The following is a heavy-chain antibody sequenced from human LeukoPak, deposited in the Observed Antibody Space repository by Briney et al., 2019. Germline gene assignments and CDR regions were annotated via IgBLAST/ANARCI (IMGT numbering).Heavy chain of an antibody. CDR1: GFTFSDYY. CDR3: ARDRRSPRSGYDWGHLDF. D-gene: IGHD5-12*01. Sequence: GGSLRLSCAASGFTFSDYYMTWIRQAPGKGLEWISHISNSAYTIYYADSVKGRFTISRDNANNSLYLQMNSLRAEDTAVYYCARDRRSPRSGYDWGHLDFWGQGSLVTVSS. J-gene: IGHJ4*02. V-gene: IGHV3-11*01. CDR2: ISNSAYTI.